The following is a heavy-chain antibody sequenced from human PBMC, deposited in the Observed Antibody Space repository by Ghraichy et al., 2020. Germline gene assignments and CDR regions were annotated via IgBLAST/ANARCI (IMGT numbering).Heavy chain of an antibody. V-gene: IGHV3-23*01. J-gene: IGHJ4*02. Sequence: GGSLRLSCVGSGFTFSTYAMSWVRQAPGKGLEWVSAISDSGGSTYYADAVKGRFTISRDNSKNALYLQMNSLRVEDTAMYYCAKSTSCSSYNSKTCGIDCWGQGTLVTVSS. CDR1: GFTFSTYA. CDR2: ISDSGGST. D-gene: IGHD2-2*01. CDR3: AKSTSCSSYNSKTCGIDC.